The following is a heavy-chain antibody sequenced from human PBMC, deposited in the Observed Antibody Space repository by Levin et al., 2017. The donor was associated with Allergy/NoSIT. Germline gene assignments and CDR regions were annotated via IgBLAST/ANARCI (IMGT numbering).Heavy chain of an antibody. CDR1: GFTFSDYA. CDR2: ITGGGFNT. D-gene: IGHD1-1*01. CDR3: AKKQGGTSGFSFDV. J-gene: IGHJ3*01. Sequence: GGSLRLSCAASGFTFSDYAMTWVRQAPGKGLEWVSVITGGGFNTYYGDSVKGRFTVSRDNSKNTLYLELNSLRAEDTAVYYCAKKQGGTSGFSFDVWGQGTMVTVPS. V-gene: IGHV3-23*01.